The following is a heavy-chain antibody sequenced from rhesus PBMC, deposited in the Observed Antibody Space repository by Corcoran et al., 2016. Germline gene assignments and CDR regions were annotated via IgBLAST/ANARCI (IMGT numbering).Heavy chain of an antibody. V-gene: IGHV4-106*01. CDR1: GGSISDDYY. CDR2: VYGSGGGT. J-gene: IGHJ4*01. Sequence: QVQLQESGPGLVKPSETLSLTCAVSGGSISDDYYWSCIRKPPGKGLEWLGYVYGSGGGTNYNPSLRYRVTISIDTSKNQFSPKLSSVTAADTAVYYCASLIAAAYFDYWGQGVLVTVSS. D-gene: IGHD6-25*01. CDR3: ASLIAAAYFDY.